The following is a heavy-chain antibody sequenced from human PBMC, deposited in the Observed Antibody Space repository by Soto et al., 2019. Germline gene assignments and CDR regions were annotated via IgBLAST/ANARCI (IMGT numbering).Heavy chain of an antibody. V-gene: IGHV3-30*04. CDR2: ISYDGRDK. CDR1: GFTFRSYA. Sequence: PGGSLRLSCAASGFTFRSYATHWVHQAPGKGLEWVAVISYDGRDKKHADSVKGRFTISRDNSKSTLYLQMNSLRAEDTALYYCAKGRSYYYYYGVDVWGQGTTVTVSS. J-gene: IGHJ6*02. CDR3: AKGRSYYYYYGVDV.